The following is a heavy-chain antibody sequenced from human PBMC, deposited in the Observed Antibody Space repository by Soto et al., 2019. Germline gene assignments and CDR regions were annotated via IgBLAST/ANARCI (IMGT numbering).Heavy chain of an antibody. CDR3: AKDVLRFLEWLAFYGMDV. CDR2: ISYDGSNK. Sequence: GGSLRLSCAASGFTFSSYGMHWVRQAPGKGLEWVAVISYDGSNKYYADSVKGRFTISRDNSKNTLYLQMNSLRAEDTAVYYCAKDVLRFLEWLAFYGMDVWGHRPTVTAAS. CDR1: GFTFSSYG. J-gene: IGHJ6*02. D-gene: IGHD3-3*01. V-gene: IGHV3-30*18.